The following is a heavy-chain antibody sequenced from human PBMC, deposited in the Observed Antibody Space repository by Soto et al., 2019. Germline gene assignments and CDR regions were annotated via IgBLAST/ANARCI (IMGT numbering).Heavy chain of an antibody. CDR2: IYYRGNT. V-gene: IGHV4-59*12. CDR3: AREGNLGRWLQPLDF. Sequence: PSETLSLTCTVSGGSIGTYYWSWIRQPPGKGLEWIGNIYYRGNTNYNPSHKSRDTISLDTPKNQFSLKLSSVTAADTAKYFCAREGNLGRWLQPLDFWGQGTLVTVSS. J-gene: IGHJ4*02. CDR1: GGSIGTYY. D-gene: IGHD5-12*01.